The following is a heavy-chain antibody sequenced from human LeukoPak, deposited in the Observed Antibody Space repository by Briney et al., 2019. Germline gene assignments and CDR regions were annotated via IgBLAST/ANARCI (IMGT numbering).Heavy chain of an antibody. CDR3: GKERYGSSSVVDY. D-gene: IGHD6-6*01. V-gene: IGHV3-23*01. Sequence: GGSLRLSCAASGFTFSSNAMNWVRQAPGKGLEWVSGITGSGDSTYYADSVKGRFTISRDNSKNTVYLQMNSLGVEDTAVYHCGKERYGSSSVVDYWGHGTPVTVSS. CDR2: ITGSGDST. CDR1: GFTFSSNA. J-gene: IGHJ4*01.